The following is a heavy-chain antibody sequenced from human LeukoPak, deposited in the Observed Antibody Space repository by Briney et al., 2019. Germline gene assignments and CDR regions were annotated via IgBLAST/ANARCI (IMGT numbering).Heavy chain of an antibody. CDR1: GGSISSYY. CDR3: ARENSGSYREFDY. D-gene: IGHD1-26*01. CDR2: IYTSGST. J-gene: IGHJ4*02. V-gene: IGHV4-4*07. Sequence: ASETLSLTCTVSGGSISSYYWSRIRQPAGKGLEWIGRIYTSGSTNYNASLKSRVSMSVDTSKNQFSLKLSSVTAADTAVFYCARENSGSYREFDYWGQGTLVTVSS.